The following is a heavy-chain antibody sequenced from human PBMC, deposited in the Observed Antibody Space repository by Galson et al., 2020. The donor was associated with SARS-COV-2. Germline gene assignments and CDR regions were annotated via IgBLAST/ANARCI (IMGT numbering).Heavy chain of an antibody. J-gene: IGHJ3*01. CDR1: GFSLTNPRVG. V-gene: IGHV2-26*01. CDR2: LFSNGEK. Sequence: SGPTLVKPTETLTLTCTVSGFSLTNPRVGVSWIRQPPGKALEWLAHLFSNGEKSYSTSLRRRLTVSKDTSKSQVVLTMANVDPLDTATYYCARTRPASWESSVGSFDVWGLGTMVTVSS. CDR3: ARTRPASWESSVGSFDV. D-gene: IGHD7-27*01.